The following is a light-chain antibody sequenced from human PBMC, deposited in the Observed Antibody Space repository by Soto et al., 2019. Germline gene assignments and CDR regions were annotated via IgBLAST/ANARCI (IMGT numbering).Light chain of an antibody. CDR3: QQYSNWPPIT. Sequence: EIVLTQSPDTLYVSPGERATLSGRASQSVRTKLAWYQQKAGQAPRLLIYGASTRATGIPDRFSGSGSGTEFTLTISRLQSEDFAVYFCQQYSNWPPITFGQGTRLEIK. CDR2: GAS. V-gene: IGKV3-15*01. CDR1: QSVRTK. J-gene: IGKJ5*01.